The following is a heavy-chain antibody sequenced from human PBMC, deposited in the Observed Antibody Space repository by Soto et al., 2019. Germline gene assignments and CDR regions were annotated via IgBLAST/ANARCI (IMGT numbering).Heavy chain of an antibody. V-gene: IGHV3-33*01. J-gene: IGHJ1*01. Sequence: QVQLVESGGGVVQPGRSLTLSCAASGFIFSSYGMHWVRQAPGKGLQWVAVIWYDGSNTYYADSVKGRFTISRDNSKNTLYLQMNSLRAEDTAVYYCARGLRAAAGRDYFQYWGQGTMGTVSS. CDR3: ARGLRAAAGRDYFQY. CDR1: GFIFSSYG. D-gene: IGHD6-13*01. CDR2: IWYDGSNT.